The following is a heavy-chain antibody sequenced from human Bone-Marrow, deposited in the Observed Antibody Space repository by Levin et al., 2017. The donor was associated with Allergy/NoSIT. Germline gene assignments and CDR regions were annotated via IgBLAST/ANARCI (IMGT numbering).Heavy chain of an antibody. Sequence: SGPTLVKPTETLTLTCTFSGFSLSTSGVGVGWFRQAPGKALEWLALIYWDDDKRYSPSLTTRLTITKDTSNNQLVFTVSNVDPVDTGTEYCAHREYNSETSKWVESWGQGTLVTVSS. CDR3: AHREYNSETSKWVES. V-gene: IGHV2-5*02. CDR1: GFSLSTSGVG. J-gene: IGHJ5*01. D-gene: IGHD6-6*01. CDR2: IYWDDDK.